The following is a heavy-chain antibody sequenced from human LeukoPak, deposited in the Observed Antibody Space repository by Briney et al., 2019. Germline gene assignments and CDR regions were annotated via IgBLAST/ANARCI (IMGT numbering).Heavy chain of an antibody. CDR3: AKGGGWFDP. Sequence: GGSLRLSCAASGFTFSSSAMGWVRQAPGKGLEWVSTISASGGSTYYAVSVKGRFTISRDDSENTLYLQMNSLRAEDTAVYYCAKGGGWFDPWGQGTLVTVSS. CDR1: GFTFSSSA. CDR2: ISASGGST. D-gene: IGHD2-15*01. V-gene: IGHV3-23*01. J-gene: IGHJ5*02.